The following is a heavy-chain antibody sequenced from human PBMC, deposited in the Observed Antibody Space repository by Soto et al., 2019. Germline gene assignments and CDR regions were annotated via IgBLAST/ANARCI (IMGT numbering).Heavy chain of an antibody. CDR1: GGSISSYY. D-gene: IGHD1-26*01. Sequence: QVQLPESGPGLVKTSETLSLTCTVSGGSISSYYWSWIRQPPGKGLEWIGYIYYSGSTNYNPSLKSRVTISVDTSKNQFSLNLSSVTAADTAVYYCARGGGSPDYWGQGTLVTVSS. CDR2: IYYSGST. CDR3: ARGGGSPDY. J-gene: IGHJ4*02. V-gene: IGHV4-59*08.